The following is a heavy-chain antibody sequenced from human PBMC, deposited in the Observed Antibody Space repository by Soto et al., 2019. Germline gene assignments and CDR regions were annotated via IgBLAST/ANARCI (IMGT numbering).Heavy chain of an antibody. J-gene: IGHJ4*02. V-gene: IGHV4-4*02. D-gene: IGHD3-16*01. Sequence: QVQLQESGPGLVKPSGTLSLSCAVSGCSISSSHWWTWVRQPPGKGLEWIGAIYHSGSTNYNPSLKSRVTKLGDTSKNQFSLNLSTVTAPVTAGYYCARSGGGEDYWGQGILVTVSS. CDR1: GCSISSSHW. CDR2: IYHSGST. CDR3: ARSGGGEDY.